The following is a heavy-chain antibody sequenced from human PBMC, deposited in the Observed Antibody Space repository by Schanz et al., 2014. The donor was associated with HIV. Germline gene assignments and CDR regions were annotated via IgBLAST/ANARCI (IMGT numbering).Heavy chain of an antibody. CDR3: ARMIAAADHY. CDR2: INPNSGGT. J-gene: IGHJ4*02. V-gene: IGHV1-2*02. D-gene: IGHD6-13*01. Sequence: QMKLVQSGAEVKQPGASVRVSCKASGYTFTNFFIHWVRQAPGQGLEWMGIINPNSGGTNYAQRFQGRVTMTRDSSISTAYLDLRRLRSDDTAVYYCARMIAAADHYWGQGTLVTVSS. CDR1: GYTFTNFF.